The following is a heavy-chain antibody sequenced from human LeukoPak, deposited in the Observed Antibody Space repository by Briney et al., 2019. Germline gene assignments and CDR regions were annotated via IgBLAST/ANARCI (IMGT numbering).Heavy chain of an antibody. CDR3: IRDLFDDYSLDY. Sequence: GGSLRLSCAASGFTFSSYEMHWVRQAPGKGLEWISYISSSGSTIYYADSVKGRFTISRDNGNNSLYLQMNSLRAEDTAVYYCIRDLFDDYSLDYWGQGALVTVSS. V-gene: IGHV3-48*03. CDR2: ISSSGSTI. D-gene: IGHD3-16*01. CDR1: GFTFSSYE. J-gene: IGHJ4*02.